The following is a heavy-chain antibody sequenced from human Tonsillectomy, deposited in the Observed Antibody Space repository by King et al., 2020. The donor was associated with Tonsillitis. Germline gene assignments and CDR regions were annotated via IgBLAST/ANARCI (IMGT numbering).Heavy chain of an antibody. CDR2: ISYDGSNK. CDR3: ASPAGSGSFPSASDY. V-gene: IGHV3-30*04. CDR1: D. D-gene: IGHD3-10*01. Sequence: DIQWVRQAPGKGLEWVAVISYDGSNKYYADSVKGRFTISRDNSKNTLYLQMNSLRAEDTAVYYCASPAGSGSFPSASDYWGQGTLVTVSS. J-gene: IGHJ4*02.